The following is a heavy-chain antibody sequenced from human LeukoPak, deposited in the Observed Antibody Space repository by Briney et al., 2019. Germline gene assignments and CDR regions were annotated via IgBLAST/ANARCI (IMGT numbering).Heavy chain of an antibody. Sequence: PSETLSLTCTVSGGSISSYYWSWIRQPPGKGLEWIGYIYYGGSTNYNPSLKSRVTISVDTSKNQFSLKLSSVTAADTAVYYCASLDYGDYEVVSWGQGTLVTVSS. CDR2: IYYGGST. D-gene: IGHD4-17*01. CDR3: ASLDYGDYEVVS. CDR1: GGSISSYY. J-gene: IGHJ4*02. V-gene: IGHV4-59*01.